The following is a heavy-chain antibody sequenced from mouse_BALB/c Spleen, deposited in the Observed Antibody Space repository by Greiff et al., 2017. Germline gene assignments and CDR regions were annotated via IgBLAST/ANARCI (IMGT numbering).Heavy chain of an antibody. V-gene: IGHV14-3*02. CDR3: ASSTGTWFAY. D-gene: IGHD4-1*02. CDR2: IDPANGNT. CDR1: GFNIKDTY. J-gene: IGHJ3*01. Sequence: VQLQQSGAELVKPGASVKLSCTASGFNIKDTYMHWVKQRPEQGLEWIGRIDPANGNTKYDPKFQGKATIPADTSSNTAYLQLSSLTSEDTAVYYCASSTGTWFAYWGQGTLVTVSA.